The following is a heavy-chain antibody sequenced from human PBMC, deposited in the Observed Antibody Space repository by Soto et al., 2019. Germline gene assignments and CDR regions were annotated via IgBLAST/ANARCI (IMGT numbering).Heavy chain of an antibody. CDR2: MNPNSGNT. CDR3: AREYCSSTSCPGEGY. J-gene: IGHJ4*02. CDR1: GYAFTSHD. Sequence: GASVKVSCKASGYAFTSHDITWVRQATGQGLEWMGWMNPNSGNTGYAQKFQGRVTMTRNTSISTAYMELSSLGSEDTAVYYCAREYCSSTSCPGEGYWGQGTLVTVSS. V-gene: IGHV1-8*01. D-gene: IGHD2-2*01.